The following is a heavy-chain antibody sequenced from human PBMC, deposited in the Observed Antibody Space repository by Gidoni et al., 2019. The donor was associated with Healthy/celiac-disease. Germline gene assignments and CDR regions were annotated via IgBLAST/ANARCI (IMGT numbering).Heavy chain of an antibody. CDR1: GGSFSGYY. D-gene: IGHD5-12*01. Sequence: QVQLQQWGAGLLKPSETLSLTCAVYGGSFSGYYWSWIRQPPGKGLEWIGEINHSGSTNYNPSLKSRVTISVDTSKNQFSLKLSSVTAADTAVYYCARGYTYSGYGGWGQGTLVTVSS. J-gene: IGHJ4*02. CDR2: INHSGST. CDR3: ARGYTYSGYGG. V-gene: IGHV4-34*01.